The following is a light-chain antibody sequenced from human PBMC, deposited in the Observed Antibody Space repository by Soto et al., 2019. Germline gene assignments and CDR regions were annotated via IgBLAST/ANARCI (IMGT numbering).Light chain of an antibody. J-gene: IGLJ1*01. Sequence: QSALTQPASVSGSPGQSITISCTGTSCDIGAYNYVSWYQQHPGKAPKLMLYEVSNRPSGVSNRFSGSKSGNTASLTISGLQAEDEADYYCNSYTSSSTLYVFGTGTKVTVL. V-gene: IGLV2-14*01. CDR3: NSYTSSSTLYV. CDR1: SCDIGAYNY. CDR2: EVS.